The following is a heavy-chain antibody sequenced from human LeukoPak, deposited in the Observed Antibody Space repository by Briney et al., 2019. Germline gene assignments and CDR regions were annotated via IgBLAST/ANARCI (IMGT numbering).Heavy chain of an antibody. CDR1: GFSFGSYW. V-gene: IGHV3-74*01. CDR3: AVVGGRSSIGGDY. D-gene: IGHD3-10*01. Sequence: GGSLRLSCAASGFSFGSYWMHWVRQAPGTGLVWVSRIKSDGSTTNYADFVKGRFTISRANAKNTLYLQMNRTRAEATAVYYCAVVGGRSSIGGDYWGQGTLVTVSS. CDR2: IKSDGSTT. J-gene: IGHJ4*02.